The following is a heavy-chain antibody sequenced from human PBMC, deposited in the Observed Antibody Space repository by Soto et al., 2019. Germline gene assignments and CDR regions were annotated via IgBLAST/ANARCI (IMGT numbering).Heavy chain of an antibody. CDR2: IYYSGST. D-gene: IGHD3-10*01. Sequence: PSETLSLTCTVSGGSISSYYWSWIRQPPGKGLEWIGYIYYSGSTNYNPSLKSRVTISVDTSKNQFSLKLSSVTAADTAVYYCARDSVSGDLLDYWGQGTLVTVSS. CDR1: GGSISSYY. CDR3: ARDSVSGDLLDY. J-gene: IGHJ4*02. V-gene: IGHV4-59*01.